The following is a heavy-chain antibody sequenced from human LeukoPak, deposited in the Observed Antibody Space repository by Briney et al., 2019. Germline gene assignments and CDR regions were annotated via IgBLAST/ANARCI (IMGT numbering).Heavy chain of an antibody. CDR3: ARGGLDAFDI. J-gene: IGHJ3*02. V-gene: IGHV3-30*03. Sequence: PGGSLRLSCAASGFTVSSYGMHWVRQAPGKGLEWVAVISYDGSNKYYADSVKGRFTISRENAKNSLYLQMNSLRAGDTAVYYCARGGLDAFDIWGQGTMVTVSS. CDR2: ISYDGSNK. CDR1: GFTVSSYG.